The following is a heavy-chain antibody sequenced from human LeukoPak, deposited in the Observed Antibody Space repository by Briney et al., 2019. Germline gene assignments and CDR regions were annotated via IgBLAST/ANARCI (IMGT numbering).Heavy chain of an antibody. V-gene: IGHV3-23*01. D-gene: IGHD3-10*01. J-gene: IGHJ4*02. CDR3: AKSFYYDGSGSYYND. CDR1: GFTFSSYA. CDR2: ISGSGGST. Sequence: GGSLRLSCAASGFTFSSYAMSWVRQAPGKGLEWVSAISGSGGSTYYADSVKGRFTISRDNSKNTLYLQMNSLRAEDTAVYYCAKSFYYDGSGSYYNDWGQGTLVTVSS.